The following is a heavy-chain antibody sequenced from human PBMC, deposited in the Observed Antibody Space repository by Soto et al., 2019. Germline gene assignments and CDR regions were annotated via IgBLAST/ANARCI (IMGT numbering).Heavy chain of an antibody. V-gene: IGHV1-18*01. CDR3: ARDGPGYYDISGFYGMDV. Sequence: QVQLVQSGAEVKKPGASVKVSCKASGYTFTSSGISWVRQAPGQVLEWLGWISAYNGNTNYAQKIQGRVTMTTDTSTSTAYMELRSLRSDDTAGYYCARDGPGYYDISGFYGMDVWGQGPTVTVSS. D-gene: IGHD3-22*01. J-gene: IGHJ6*02. CDR1: GYTFTSSG. CDR2: ISAYNGNT.